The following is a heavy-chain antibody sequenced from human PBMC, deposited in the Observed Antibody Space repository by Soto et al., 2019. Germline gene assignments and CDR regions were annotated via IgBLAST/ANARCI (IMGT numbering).Heavy chain of an antibody. CDR3: ARRQRFLEWLRGYYYYYMDV. V-gene: IGHV3-33*01. CDR1: GFTFSSHG. CDR2: IWYDGSNK. D-gene: IGHD3-3*01. J-gene: IGHJ6*03. Sequence: GGSLRLSCAASGFTFSSHGMHWVRQAPGKGLEWVAVIWYDGSNKYYADSVKGRFTISRDNSKNTLYLQMNSLRAEDTAVYYCARRQRFLEWLRGYYYYYMDVWGKGTTVTVSS.